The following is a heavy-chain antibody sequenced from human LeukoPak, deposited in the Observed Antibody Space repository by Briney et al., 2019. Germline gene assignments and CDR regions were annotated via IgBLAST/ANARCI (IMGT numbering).Heavy chain of an antibody. Sequence: SETLSLTCTVSGVSIKTDYWSWIRQTPGKGLEWIAYIFDIGSTTYNPSLKSRVTMSMDTSKNQFSLKLSSVTAADTAVYYCARVGVGYFDSSGYYRPDAFDIWGQGTMVTVSS. V-gene: IGHV4-59*01. J-gene: IGHJ3*02. D-gene: IGHD3-22*01. CDR1: GVSIKTDY. CDR2: IFDIGST. CDR3: ARVGVGYFDSSGYYRPDAFDI.